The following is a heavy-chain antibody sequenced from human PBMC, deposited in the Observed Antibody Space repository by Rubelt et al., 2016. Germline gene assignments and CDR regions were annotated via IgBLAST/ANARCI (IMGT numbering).Heavy chain of an antibody. CDR1: GFTFSASN. Sequence: VQLVESGGGLVQPGGSLRLSCAASGFTFSASNMHWVRQSPGKGLEWLALIRYDGSAQTYADSVKGRFNFSRDNSKNTLYLQMNSLIPEDTAVCYWSKDHGHSFDYWGQGTLVTVSS. J-gene: IGHJ4*02. CDR3: SKDHGHSFDY. D-gene: IGHD5-24*01. V-gene: IGHV3-30*02. CDR2: IRYDGSAQ.